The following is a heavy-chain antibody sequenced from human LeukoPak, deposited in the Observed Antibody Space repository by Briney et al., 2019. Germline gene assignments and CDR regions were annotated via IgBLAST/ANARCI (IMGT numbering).Heavy chain of an antibody. CDR3: ARPPDGDFWSGYHFDY. CDR1: GFTFSSYG. J-gene: IGHJ4*02. V-gene: IGHV3-30*02. D-gene: IGHD3-3*01. CDR2: IRYDGSNK. Sequence: PGGSLRLSCAASGFTFSSYGMHWVRQAPGKGLEWVAFIRYDGSNKYYADSVKGRFTISRDNSKNTLYLQMNSLRAEDTAVYYCARPPDGDFWSGYHFDYWGQGTLVTVSS.